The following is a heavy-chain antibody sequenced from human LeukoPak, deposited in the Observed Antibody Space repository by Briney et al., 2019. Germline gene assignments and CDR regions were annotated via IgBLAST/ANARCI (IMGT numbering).Heavy chain of an antibody. J-gene: IGHJ4*02. V-gene: IGHV3-48*03. CDR1: GFTFSSYE. D-gene: IGHD1-1*01. CDR2: ISSSGSTI. Sequence: GGSLRLSCAGSGFTFSSYEMNWVRQAPGKGLEWVSYISSSGSTIYYADSVKGRFTISRDNAKNSLYLQMNSLRAEDTAVYYCARTQYNWNVLGYFDYWGQGTLVTVSS. CDR3: ARTQYNWNVLGYFDY.